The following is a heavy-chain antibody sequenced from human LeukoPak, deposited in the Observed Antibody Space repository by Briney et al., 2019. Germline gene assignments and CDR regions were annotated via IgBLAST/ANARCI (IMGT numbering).Heavy chain of an antibody. CDR2: INPSGGRT. V-gene: IGHV1-46*01. CDR1: GYTFTSYY. J-gene: IGHJ3*02. Sequence: ASVKVSCKASGYTFTSYYMHWVRQAPGQGLEWMGIINPSGGRTNYAPKFQGRVTMTRDTATSTVYMEPSSLRSEDTAVYYCVRDGEVIIKPAASFPHDAFDIWGQGTMVIVSS. CDR3: VRDGEVIIKPAASFPHDAFDI. D-gene: IGHD3-10*01.